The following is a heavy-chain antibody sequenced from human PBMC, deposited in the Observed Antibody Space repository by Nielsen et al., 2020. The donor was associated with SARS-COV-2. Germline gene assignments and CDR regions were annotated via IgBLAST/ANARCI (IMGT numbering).Heavy chain of an antibody. Sequence: SVKVSCKASGGTFSSYAISWVRQAPGQGFEWMGRIIPILGIANYAQKFQGRVTITADKSTSTAYMELSSLRSEDTAVYYCARDLIVVVVAATPAYYYYGMDAWGQGTTVTVSS. CDR1: GGTFSSYA. V-gene: IGHV1-69*04. D-gene: IGHD2-15*01. J-gene: IGHJ6*02. CDR3: ARDLIVVVVAATPAYYYYGMDA. CDR2: IIPILGIA.